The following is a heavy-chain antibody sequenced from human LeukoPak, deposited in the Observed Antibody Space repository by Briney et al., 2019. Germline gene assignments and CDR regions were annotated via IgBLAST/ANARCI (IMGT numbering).Heavy chain of an antibody. CDR3: ARATNWGYAFDI. CDR1: GFTFSSYR. J-gene: IGHJ3*02. V-gene: IGHV3-21*01. CDR2: ISISSSYT. Sequence: PGGSLRLSCAASGFTFSSYRMNWVRQAPGKGLEWVSAISISSSYTYYADSVKGRFTISRDNAKNSLYLQMNSLRAEDTAVYYCARATNWGYAFDIWGQGTVVTVSS. D-gene: IGHD7-27*01.